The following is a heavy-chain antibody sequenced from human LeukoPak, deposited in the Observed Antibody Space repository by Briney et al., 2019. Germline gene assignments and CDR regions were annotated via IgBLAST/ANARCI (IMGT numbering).Heavy chain of an antibody. J-gene: IGHJ3*02. CDR2: IYYSGST. D-gene: IGHD4-11*01. CDR1: GGSISDYY. V-gene: IGHV4-59*01. CDR3: AGATSREAFDI. Sequence: SETLSLTCTVSGGSISDYYWSWIRQPPGKGLEWIGYIYYSGSTDYTPSLKSRVTISINTSKKQFSLRLSSVTAADTAVYCRAGATSREAFDIWGQGTMVTVSS.